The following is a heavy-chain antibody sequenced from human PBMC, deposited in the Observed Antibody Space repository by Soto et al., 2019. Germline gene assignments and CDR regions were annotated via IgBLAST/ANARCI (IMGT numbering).Heavy chain of an antibody. J-gene: IGHJ4*02. V-gene: IGHV3-23*01. CDR1: GFTFRTYA. CDR3: AKDRQPDRLWTFDS. D-gene: IGHD1-1*01. CDR2: IVGNGDE. Sequence: GGSLRLSCAASGFTFRTYAMSWVRQAPGKGLEWVAGIVGNGDEYYADTVRGRFTISRDNSNNILYLQMYSLRAEDTAVYYCAKDRQPDRLWTFDSWGQGTQVTVSS.